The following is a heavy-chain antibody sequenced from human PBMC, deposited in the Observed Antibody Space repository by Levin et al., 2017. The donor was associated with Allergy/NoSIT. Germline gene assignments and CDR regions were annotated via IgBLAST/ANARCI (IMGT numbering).Heavy chain of an antibody. D-gene: IGHD5-18*01. CDR1: GGSINSGGYS. J-gene: IGHJ4*02. Sequence: SETLSLTCAVSGGSINSGGYSWSWIRQPPGKGLEWIGNIYLSGSTYYNPSLKSRVTISVDRSKNQFSLNLSSVTAADTAVYYCARVAGYSYGYYFDYWGQGTLVTVSS. V-gene: IGHV4-30-2*01. CDR3: ARVAGYSYGYYFDY. CDR2: IYLSGST.